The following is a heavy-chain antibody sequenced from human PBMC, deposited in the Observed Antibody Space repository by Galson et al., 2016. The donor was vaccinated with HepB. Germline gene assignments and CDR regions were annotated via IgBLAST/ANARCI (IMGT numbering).Heavy chain of an antibody. D-gene: IGHD3-16*01. CDR1: GGTFSNYA. CDR3: ARGVEVAGEDHFDY. J-gene: IGHJ4*02. CDR2: FIPVFGTP. Sequence: SVKVSCKASGGTFSNYALNWVRQAPGQGLEWMGVFIPVFGTPISAPKFQGRVTITADESTNTAYMELRSLTSEDTAFYFCARGVEVAGEDHFDYWDQGTLVTVSS. V-gene: IGHV1-69*13.